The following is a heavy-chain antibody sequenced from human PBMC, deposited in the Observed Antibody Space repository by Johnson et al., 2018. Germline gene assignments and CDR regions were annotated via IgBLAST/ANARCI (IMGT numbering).Heavy chain of an antibody. Sequence: VQLVETGGGLVQPGRSLRLSCGASGFTFDDYAMYWVRQAPGKGLEWVAGISRNSGTIDYADSVKGRVTISRDNAKNSLYLQMNSLRAEDTAVYYCAGEAVAGGTFDIGGKGTTVTGAS. J-gene: IGHJ6*04. V-gene: IGHV3-9*01. CDR1: GFTFDDYA. D-gene: IGHD6-19*01. CDR2: ISRNSGTI. CDR3: AGEAVAGGTFDI.